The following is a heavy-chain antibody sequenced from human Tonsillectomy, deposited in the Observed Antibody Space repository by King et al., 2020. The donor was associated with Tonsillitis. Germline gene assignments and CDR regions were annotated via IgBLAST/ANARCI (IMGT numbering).Heavy chain of an antibody. CDR1: GFTFSKYA. V-gene: IGHV3-30-3*01. CDR2: ISDDGSNK. CDR3: AGVGTSGSYGS. J-gene: IGHJ5*01. Sequence: QLVQSGGGVVQPGRSLRLSCAASGFTFSKYAMHWVRQAPGKGLEWVAVISDDGSNKYYADSVKGRFTISRDNSKNTLYLQMNNLRAEDTAVYYCAGVGTSGSYGSWGHGTLVTVSS. D-gene: IGHD1-26*01.